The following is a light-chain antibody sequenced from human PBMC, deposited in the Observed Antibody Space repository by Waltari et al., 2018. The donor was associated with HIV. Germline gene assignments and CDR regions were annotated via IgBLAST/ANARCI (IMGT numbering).Light chain of an antibody. J-gene: IGKJ2*01. CDR2: RAS. CDR1: QSVSIN. V-gene: IGKV3-15*01. Sequence: EIVMTQSPATLSVSPGERSTLSCRASQSVSINLAWYQQKPGQAPSLLIYRASTSATGIPARYSGSGSGTEFTLTISSRQSEDFAVYYCQQYNNWPPGYTLGQGTKLESK. CDR3: QQYNNWPPGYT.